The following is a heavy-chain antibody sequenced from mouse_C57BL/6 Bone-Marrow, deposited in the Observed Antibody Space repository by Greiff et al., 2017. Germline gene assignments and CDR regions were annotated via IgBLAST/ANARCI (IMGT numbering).Heavy chain of an antibody. Sequence: DVKLQESGGGLVKPGGSLKLSCAASGFTFSDYGMHWVRQAPEKGLEWVAYISSGSSTIYYADTVKGRFTISRDNAKNTLFLQMTSLRSEDTAMYYCAITTVVATDAMDYWGQGTSVTVSS. J-gene: IGHJ4*01. V-gene: IGHV5-17*01. D-gene: IGHD1-1*01. CDR2: ISSGSSTI. CDR1: GFTFSDYG. CDR3: AITTVVATDAMDY.